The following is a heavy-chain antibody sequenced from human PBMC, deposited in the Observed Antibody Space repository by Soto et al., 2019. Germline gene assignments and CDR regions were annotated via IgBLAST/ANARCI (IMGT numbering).Heavy chain of an antibody. CDR3: ARKYRGYDLDY. D-gene: IGHD5-12*01. CDR2: INHSGST. J-gene: IGHJ4*02. V-gene: IGHV4-34*01. CDR1: GGSFSGYY. Sequence: QVQLQQWGAGLLKPSETLSLTCAVYGGSFSGYYWSWIRQPPGKGLEWIGEINHSGSTNYNPSLKSRVTISVDTSKHQFSLKRSSVTAADTAVYYCARKYRGYDLDYWGQGTLVTVSS.